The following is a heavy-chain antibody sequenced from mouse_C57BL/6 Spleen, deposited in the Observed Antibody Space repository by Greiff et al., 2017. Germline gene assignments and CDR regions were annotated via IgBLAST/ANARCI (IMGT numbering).Heavy chain of an antibody. CDR3: ARSRSKDYAMDY. CDR1: GYAFSSSW. J-gene: IGHJ4*01. Sequence: QVQLQQSGPELVKPGASVKISCKASGYAFSSSWMNWVKQRPGKGLEWIGRIYPGDGDTNYNGKFKGKATLTADKSSSTAYMQLSSLTSEDSAVYVCARSRSKDYAMDYWGQGTSVTVSS. D-gene: IGHD1-3*01. V-gene: IGHV1-82*01. CDR2: IYPGDGDT.